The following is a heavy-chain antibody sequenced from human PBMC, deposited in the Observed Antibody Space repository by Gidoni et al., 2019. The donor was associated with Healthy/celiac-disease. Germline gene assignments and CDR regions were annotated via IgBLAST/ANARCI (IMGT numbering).Heavy chain of an antibody. V-gene: IGHV3-11*01. Sequence: QVQLVESGGGLVKPGGSLRLSCAASGFTFSDYYMSWIRQAPGKGLEWVSYISSSGSTIYYADSVKGRFTISRDNAKNSLYLQMNSLRAEDTAVYYCARDFPERGLYDFWSGYPMRADYWGQGTLVTVSS. CDR2: ISSSGSTI. J-gene: IGHJ4*02. CDR3: ARDFPERGLYDFWSGYPMRADY. D-gene: IGHD3-3*01. CDR1: GFTFSDYY.